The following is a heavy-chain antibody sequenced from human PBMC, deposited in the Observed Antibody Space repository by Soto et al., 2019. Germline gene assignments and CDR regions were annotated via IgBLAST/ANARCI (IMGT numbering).Heavy chain of an antibody. D-gene: IGHD6-13*01. CDR1: GGSISSGGYY. V-gene: IGHV4-31*03. J-gene: IGHJ6*02. CDR3: ARDRSLKGIAAAGTRYYYYGMDV. Sequence: QVQLQESGPGLVKPSQTLSLTCTVSGGSISSGGYYWSWIRQHPGKGLEWIGYIYYSGSTYYNPSLKSRFTISVDTSKNQFSLKLSSVTAADTAVYYCARDRSLKGIAAAGTRYYYYGMDVWGQGTTVTVSS. CDR2: IYYSGST.